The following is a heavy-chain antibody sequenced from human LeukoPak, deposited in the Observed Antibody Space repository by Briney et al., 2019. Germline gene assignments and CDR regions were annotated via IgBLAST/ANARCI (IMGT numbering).Heavy chain of an antibody. J-gene: IGHJ4*02. CDR2: INPNSGGT. Sequence: GASVKVSCKASGYTFTGYYMHWVRQAPGQGLEWMGWINPNSGGTNYAQKFQGRVTMTRDTSISTAYMELSRLRSDDTAVYYCASSEYYYDSSGYRSPFDYWGQGTLVTVSS. V-gene: IGHV1-2*02. D-gene: IGHD3-22*01. CDR1: GYTFTGYY. CDR3: ASSEYYYDSSGYRSPFDY.